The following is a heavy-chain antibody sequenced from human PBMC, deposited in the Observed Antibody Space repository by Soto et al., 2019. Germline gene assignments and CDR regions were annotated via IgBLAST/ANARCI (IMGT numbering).Heavy chain of an antibody. CDR2: IDNSGST. D-gene: IGHD3-3*01. CDR3: ARGGQDFWSGPFDY. CDR1: GGSISSYF. J-gene: IGHJ4*02. V-gene: IGHV4-4*07. Sequence: SETLSLTCTVSGGSISSYFCNWIRQPAGKGLEWIGRIDNSGSTNYNPSLKSRITMSADASRNQFSLKLNSVTAADTAVYYCARGGQDFWSGPFDYWGQGALVTVSS.